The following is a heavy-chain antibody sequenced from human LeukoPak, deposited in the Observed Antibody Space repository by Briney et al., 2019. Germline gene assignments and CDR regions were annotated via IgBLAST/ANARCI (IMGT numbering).Heavy chain of an antibody. J-gene: IGHJ6*03. CDR2: ISGSGAGT. V-gene: IGHV3-23*01. CDR1: GFTFINYA. D-gene: IGHD3-3*01. Sequence: GGSLRLSCAASGFTFINYAMSWVRQAPGKGLEWVSAISGSGAGTYYADSVKGRFTISRDNPKDTLYLQMNSLRAEDTAVYYCAKALTIFDHMDVWGKGTTVTVSS. CDR3: AKALTIFDHMDV.